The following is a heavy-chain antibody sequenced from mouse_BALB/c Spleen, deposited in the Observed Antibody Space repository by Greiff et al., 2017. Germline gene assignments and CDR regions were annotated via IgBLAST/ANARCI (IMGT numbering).Heavy chain of an antibody. V-gene: IGHV1S132*01. Sequence: QVQLQQSGAELVKPGASVKLSCKTSGYTFTSYWIQWVKQRPGQGLGWIGEIFPGTGTTYYNEKFKGKATLTIDTSSSTAYMQLSSLTSEDSAVYFCARLGLYYGSSYDAMDYWGQGTSVTVSS. CDR2: IFPGTGTT. D-gene: IGHD1-1*01. J-gene: IGHJ4*01. CDR3: ARLGLYYGSSYDAMDY. CDR1: GYTFTSYW.